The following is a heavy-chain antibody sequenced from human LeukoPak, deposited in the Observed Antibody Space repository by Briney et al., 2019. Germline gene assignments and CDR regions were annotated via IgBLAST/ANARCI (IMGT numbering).Heavy chain of an antibody. CDR1: GFTLSDFY. V-gene: IGHV3-11*01. CDR3: ARAYSPSTIAVAVHFDY. Sequence: GGSLRLSCAASGFTLSDFYMSWIRQAPGRGREGVSYISSSGSTIYYADSVKGRFTISRDNAKNSLYLQMNSLRAEDTAVYYCARAYSPSTIAVAVHFDYWGQGTLVTVSS. J-gene: IGHJ4*02. CDR2: ISSSGSTI. D-gene: IGHD6-19*01.